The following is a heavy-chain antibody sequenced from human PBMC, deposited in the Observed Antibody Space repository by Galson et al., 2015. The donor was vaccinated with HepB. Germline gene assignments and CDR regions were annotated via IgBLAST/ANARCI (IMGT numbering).Heavy chain of an antibody. D-gene: IGHD6-19*01. J-gene: IGHJ3*02. CDR1: GYSFTTYW. Sequence: QSGAEVKKPGESLKISCKGSGYSFTTYWIGWVRQMPGKGLEWMGIIYPDGSDTKYRPSFQGQVTISADKSISTAYLQWSSLKASDTAMYYCAARAGSSGWYTTAFDIWGQGTMVTVSS. CDR3: AARAGSSGWYTTAFDI. V-gene: IGHV5-51*03. CDR2: IYPDGSDT.